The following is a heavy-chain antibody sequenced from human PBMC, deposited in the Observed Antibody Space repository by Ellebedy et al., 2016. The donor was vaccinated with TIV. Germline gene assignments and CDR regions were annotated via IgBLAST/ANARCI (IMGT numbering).Heavy chain of an antibody. CDR1: GFTFSSYA. V-gene: IGHV3-66*01. D-gene: IGHD6-19*01. CDR3: ARNRDSSGWYADS. J-gene: IGHJ4*02. Sequence: GESLKISCAASGFTFSSYAMSWVRQAPGKGLEWVSVIYSGGSTYYADSVKGRFTISRDNTKNTVYLQMNSMRAEDTAVCYCARNRDSSGWYADSWGQGTLVTVSS. CDR2: IYSGGST.